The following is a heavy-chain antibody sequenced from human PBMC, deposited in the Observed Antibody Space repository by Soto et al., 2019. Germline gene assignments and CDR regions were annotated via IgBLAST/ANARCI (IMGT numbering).Heavy chain of an antibody. CDR1: GFTFSSYW. CDR2: INSDGSST. CDR3: ARDGVIGYDFWSGYDHPNYFDY. J-gene: IGHJ4*02. Sequence: EVQLVESGGGLVQPGGSLRLSCAASGFTFSSYWMHWVRQAPGKGLVWVSRINSDGSSTSYADSVKGRFTISRANAKNTLYLQMNSLRAEDTAVYYCARDGVIGYDFWSGYDHPNYFDYWGQGTLVTVSS. V-gene: IGHV3-74*01. D-gene: IGHD3-3*01.